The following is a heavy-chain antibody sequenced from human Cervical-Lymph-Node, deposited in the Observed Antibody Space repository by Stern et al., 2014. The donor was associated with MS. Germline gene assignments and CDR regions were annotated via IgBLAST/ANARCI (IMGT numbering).Heavy chain of an antibody. D-gene: IGHD3-3*02. CDR3: ARGGGISHLDF. V-gene: IGHV3-30*03. J-gene: IGHJ4*02. Sequence: VQLVESGGGVVQPGRSLRLSCAASGFTFSMYGMHWGRQAPGKGLEWLAVIPYDGSIKYYADSVKGRFTISRDNSKKMLFLQMNSLRPEDTAVFYCARGGGISHLDFWGQGALVTVSS. CDR1: GFTFSMYG. CDR2: IPYDGSIK.